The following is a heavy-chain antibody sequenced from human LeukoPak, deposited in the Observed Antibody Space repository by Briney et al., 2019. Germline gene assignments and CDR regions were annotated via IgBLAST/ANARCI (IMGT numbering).Heavy chain of an antibody. J-gene: IGHJ4*02. CDR2: IDSDGSTT. D-gene: IGHD2-21*02. V-gene: IGHV3-74*01. CDR3: ARESPACGEDCYFDY. Sequence: QPGGYLRLSCAASGFTFNSFWMHWVRQAPGKGLVWVSHIDSDGSTTTYADSVKGRFTISRDNSKNTLYLQMNSLRTDDTAVYYCARESPACGEDCYFDYWGQGTLVTVSS. CDR1: GFTFNSFW.